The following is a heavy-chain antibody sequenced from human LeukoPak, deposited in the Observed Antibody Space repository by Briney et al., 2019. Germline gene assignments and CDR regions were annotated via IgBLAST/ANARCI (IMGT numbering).Heavy chain of an antibody. CDR3: ARAGTYYYDSSGYPFDY. Sequence: SETLSLTCAVYGGSFSGYYWSWIRQPPGKGLEWIGEINHSGSTNYNPSLKSRVTISVDTSKNQFSLKLSSVTAADTAVYYCARAGTYYYDSSGYPFDYWGQGTLVTVSS. V-gene: IGHV4-34*01. D-gene: IGHD3-22*01. J-gene: IGHJ4*02. CDR1: GGSFSGYY. CDR2: INHSGST.